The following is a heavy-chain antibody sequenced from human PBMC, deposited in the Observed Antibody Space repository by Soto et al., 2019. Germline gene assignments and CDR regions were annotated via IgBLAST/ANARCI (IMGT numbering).Heavy chain of an antibody. J-gene: IGHJ4*02. V-gene: IGHV3-15*01. CDR1: GIAFSKAW. CDR2: IKSKSDGGTT. CDR3: TTGALTAFR. Sequence: EVQLVESGGGLGKPGGSLRLSCVASGIAFSKAWMNWVRQAPGKGLEWVGRIKSKSDGGTTDYAAPAKGRFTNSRDDPKNTLYLQMNSLRTEDTAVYYCTTGALTAFRWGLGTLVTVSS. D-gene: IGHD2-21*02.